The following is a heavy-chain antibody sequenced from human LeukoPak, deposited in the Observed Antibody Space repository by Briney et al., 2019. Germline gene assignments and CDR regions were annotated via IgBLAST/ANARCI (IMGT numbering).Heavy chain of an antibody. CDR2: ISGSGGST. V-gene: IGHV3-23*01. J-gene: IGHJ4*02. CDR3: AKDRVELWWPTHSDY. CDR1: GFTFSSYA. Sequence: PGGSLRLSCAASGFTFSSYAMSWVRQAPGKGLEWVSAISGSGGSTYYADSVKGRFTISRDNSKNTLYLQMNSLRAEATAVYYCAKDRVELWWPTHSDYWVQGTLVTVSS. D-gene: IGHD4/OR15-4a*01.